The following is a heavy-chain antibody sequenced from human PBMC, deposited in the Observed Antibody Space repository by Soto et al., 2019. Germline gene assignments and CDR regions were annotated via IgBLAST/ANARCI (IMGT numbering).Heavy chain of an antibody. D-gene: IGHD6-13*01. J-gene: IGHJ6*03. CDR2: ISGSGGRT. CDR1: GFAFSSYG. V-gene: IGHV3-23*01. CDR3: AKGPSSSWTYYYYYMDV. Sequence: EVQLLESGGGLVQPGGSLRLSCAASGFAFSSYGMTWVRQAPGKGLEWVSAISGSGGRTYYADSVRGRFTISRDNAKNTLYLQMNSLRAEDTAVYYCAKGPSSSWTYYYYYMDVWGKGTTLTVSS.